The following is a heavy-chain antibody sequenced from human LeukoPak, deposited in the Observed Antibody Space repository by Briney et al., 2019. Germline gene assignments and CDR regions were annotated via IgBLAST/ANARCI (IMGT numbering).Heavy chain of an antibody. CDR1: GGTFSSYA. D-gene: IGHD6-13*01. J-gene: IGHJ4*02. CDR3: ARISWGYSSSWYIGY. Sequence: GASVKVSCKASGGTFSSYAINWVRQAPGQGLEWMGGIIPIFGTANYAQKFQGRVTITADESTSTAYMELSSLRSEDTAVYYCARISWGYSSSWYIGYWGQGTLVTVSS. CDR2: IIPIFGTA. V-gene: IGHV1-69*13.